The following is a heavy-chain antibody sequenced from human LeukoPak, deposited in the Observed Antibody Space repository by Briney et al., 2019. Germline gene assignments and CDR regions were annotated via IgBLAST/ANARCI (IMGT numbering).Heavy chain of an antibody. V-gene: IGHV3-21*01. Sequence: PGGSLRLSCAASGFTFSSYTIHWVRQAPGKGLEWVSSISGSSRYIKYAGSLKGRFTISRDNATNSVYLQLNSLRAEDTAVYYCARDQRRGFDPWGQGTLVTVSS. CDR1: GFTFSSYT. J-gene: IGHJ5*02. CDR3: ARDQRRGFDP. CDR2: ISGSSRYI.